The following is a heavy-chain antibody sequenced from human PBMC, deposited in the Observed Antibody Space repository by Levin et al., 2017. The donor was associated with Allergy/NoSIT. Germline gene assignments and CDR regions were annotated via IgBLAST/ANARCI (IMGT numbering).Heavy chain of an antibody. Sequence: SETLSLTCTVSGGSISSYYWSWIRQPPGKGLEWIGYIYYSGSTNYNPSLKSRVTISVDTSKNQFSLKLSSVTAADTAVYYCARWGSSWPSYAFDIWGQGTMVTVSS. CDR1: GGSISSYY. CDR2: IYYSGST. D-gene: IGHD6-13*01. V-gene: IGHV4-59*01. J-gene: IGHJ3*02. CDR3: ARWGSSWPSYAFDI.